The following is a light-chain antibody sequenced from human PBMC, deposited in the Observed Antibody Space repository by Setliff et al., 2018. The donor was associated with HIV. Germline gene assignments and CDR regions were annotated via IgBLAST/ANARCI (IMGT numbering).Light chain of an antibody. V-gene: IGLV2-14*01. J-gene: IGLJ1*01. CDR1: SSDVGGYNY. Sequence: QSVLAQPASVSGSPGQSITISCTGTSSDVGGYNYVSWYQQHPGKAPKLMIYEVNNRPSGVSNRFSGSKSGNTASLTISGLQAEDEADYYCTSYTSNFTYVFGTGTKV. CDR3: TSYTSNFTYV. CDR2: EVN.